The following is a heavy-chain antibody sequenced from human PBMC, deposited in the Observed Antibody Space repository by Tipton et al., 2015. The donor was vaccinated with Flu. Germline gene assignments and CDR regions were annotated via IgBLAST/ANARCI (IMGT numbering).Heavy chain of an antibody. V-gene: IGHV4-39*07. Sequence: WFRQAPGKGLEWIGSIYYSGSTYYNPSLKSRVTISVDTSKNQFSLKLSSVTAADTAVYYCAREGRREQLALDYWGQGTLVTVSS. D-gene: IGHD6-6*01. J-gene: IGHJ4*02. CDR3: AREGRREQLALDY. CDR2: IYYSGST.